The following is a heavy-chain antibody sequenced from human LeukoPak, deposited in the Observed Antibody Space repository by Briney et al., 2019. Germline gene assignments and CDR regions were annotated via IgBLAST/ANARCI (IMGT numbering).Heavy chain of an antibody. CDR2: ISTGSSYI. CDR3: ASTYYYDTQD. V-gene: IGHV3-21*01. D-gene: IGHD3-22*01. J-gene: IGHJ4*02. Sequence: GGSLKLSCAASGFTFSSYSMNWVRQAPGKGLEWVSSISTGSSYIYYADSVKGRFTISRDNAKNSLYLQMNSLRAEDTAVYYCASTYYYDTQDWGQGTLVTVSS. CDR1: GFTFSSYS.